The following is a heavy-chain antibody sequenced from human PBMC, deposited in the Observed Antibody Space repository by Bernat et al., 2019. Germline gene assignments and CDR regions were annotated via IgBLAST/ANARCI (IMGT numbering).Heavy chain of an antibody. CDR2: IDPSDSYT. CDR1: GYSFTSYW. J-gene: IGHJ5*02. V-gene: IGHV5-10-1*03. Sequence: EVQLVQSGAEVKKPGESLRISCKGSGYSFTSYWISWVRQMPGKGLEWVGRIDPSDSYTDYSPYFQGHVTSSADKSISTAYLQWSSLKASDTAMYYCARHGGNGDGWFDPWGQGTLVTVSS. CDR3: ARHGGNGDGWFDP. D-gene: IGHD3-16*01.